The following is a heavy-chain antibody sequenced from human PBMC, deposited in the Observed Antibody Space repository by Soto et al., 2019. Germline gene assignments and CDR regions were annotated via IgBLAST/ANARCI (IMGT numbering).Heavy chain of an antibody. CDR3: ARDETYYYDSSGYSPIYYFDY. CDR1: GFTFSSYS. V-gene: IGHV3-48*02. CDR2: ISSSSSTI. J-gene: IGHJ4*02. Sequence: GGSLRLSCAASGFTFSSYSMNWVRQAPGKGLEWVSYISSSSSTIYYADSVKGRFTISRDNAKNSLYLQMNSLRDEDTAVYYCARDETYYYDSSGYSPIYYFDYWGQGTLVTVSS. D-gene: IGHD3-22*01.